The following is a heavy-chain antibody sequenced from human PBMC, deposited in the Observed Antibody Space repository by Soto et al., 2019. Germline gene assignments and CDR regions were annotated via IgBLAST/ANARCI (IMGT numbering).Heavy chain of an antibody. V-gene: IGHV4-31*03. CDR3: AREVGYDSSGYVDY. D-gene: IGHD3-22*01. CDR2: IYYSGST. CDR1: GGSISSGGYY. J-gene: IGHJ4*02. Sequence: PSETLPLTCTVSGGSISSGGYYWSWIRQHPGKGLEWIGYIYYSGSTYYNPSLKSRVTISVDTSKNQFSLKLSSVTAADTAVYYCAREVGYDSSGYVDYWGQGTLVTVSS.